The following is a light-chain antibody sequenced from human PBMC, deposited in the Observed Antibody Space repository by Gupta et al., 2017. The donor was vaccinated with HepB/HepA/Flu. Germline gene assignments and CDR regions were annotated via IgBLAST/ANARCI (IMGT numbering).Light chain of an antibody. J-gene: IGLJ2*01. V-gene: IGLV7-43*01. CDR3: LLYYGTAEWV. Sequence: QTVVTQEPSLTVSPGGTVTLTCAPSTGAVTSGYYPNWFQQKPGQAPRTLIYNTNKKHSWTPARFSGSLLGGKAALTLSGVQPEDEAEYYCLLYYGTAEWVFGGGTKVTVL. CDR1: TGAVTSGYY. CDR2: NTN.